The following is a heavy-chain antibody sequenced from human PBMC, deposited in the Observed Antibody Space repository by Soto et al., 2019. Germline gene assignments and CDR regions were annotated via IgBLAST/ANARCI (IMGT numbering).Heavy chain of an antibody. J-gene: IGHJ4*02. CDR2: IFYSGNT. V-gene: IGHV4-31*03. Sequence: SETLSLTCTVSGVSISSGGFYWSWMRQHPGRGLEYIGYIFYSGNTHYNPSLNSRVTITVDTSKNQFSLKLSSVTAADTAVYYCARQPHMITFGGAVTGYFDHWGQGALVTVSS. CDR3: ARQPHMITFGGAVTGYFDH. CDR1: GVSISSGGFY. D-gene: IGHD3-16*01.